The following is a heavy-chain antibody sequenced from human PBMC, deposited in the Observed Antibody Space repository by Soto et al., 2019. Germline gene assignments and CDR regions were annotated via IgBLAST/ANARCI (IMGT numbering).Heavy chain of an antibody. J-gene: IGHJ6*02. CDR2: ISAYNGNT. V-gene: IGHV1-18*01. D-gene: IGHD6-19*01. Sequence: ASVKVSCKASGYTFTSYGISWVRQAPGQGLEWMGWISAYNGNTNYAQKLQGRVTMTTDTSTSTAYMELRSLRSDDTAVYYCASGLVAGNFYYYYGMDVWGQGTTVPVSS. CDR3: ASGLVAGNFYYYYGMDV. CDR1: GYTFTSYG.